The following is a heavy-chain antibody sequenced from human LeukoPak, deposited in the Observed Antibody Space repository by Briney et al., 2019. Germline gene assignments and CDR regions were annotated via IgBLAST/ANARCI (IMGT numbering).Heavy chain of an antibody. CDR2: ISYDGSNK. CDR1: GFTFSSYG. J-gene: IGHJ4*02. Sequence: GGSLRLSCAASGFTFSSYGMHWVRQAPGKGLEWVAVISYDGSNKYYADSAKGRFTISRDNSKNTLNLQMNGLRAEDTALYYCAKDQNYESSGYYGGLDYWGQGTLVTVSS. CDR3: AKDQNYESSGYYGGLDY. D-gene: IGHD3-22*01. V-gene: IGHV3-30*18.